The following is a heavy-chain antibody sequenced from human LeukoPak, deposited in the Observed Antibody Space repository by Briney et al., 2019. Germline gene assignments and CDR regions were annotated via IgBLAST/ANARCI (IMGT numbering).Heavy chain of an antibody. CDR2: ISSSSSYI. V-gene: IGHV3-21*01. J-gene: IGHJ3*02. Sequence: GGSLGLSCAASGFTFSSYSMNWVRQAPGKGLEWVSSISSSSSYIYYADSVKGRFTISRDNAKNSLYLQMNSLRAEDTAVYYCARGAGYCSSTSCYQDDAFDIWGQGTMVTVSS. CDR3: ARGAGYCSSTSCYQDDAFDI. CDR1: GFTFSSYS. D-gene: IGHD2-2*01.